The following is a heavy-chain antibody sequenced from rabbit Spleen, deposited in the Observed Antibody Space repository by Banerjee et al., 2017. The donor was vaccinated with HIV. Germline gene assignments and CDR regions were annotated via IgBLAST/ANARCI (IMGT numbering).Heavy chain of an antibody. Sequence: QSLEESGGDLVKPGASLTLTCTASGFSFSSRYYMCWVRQAPGKGLEWIACIYSGSSGDTYYASWAKGRFTISKTSSTTVTLQMTSLTAADTATYFCARDTGTSFSTYGMDLWGQGTLVTVS. CDR2: IYSGSSGDT. CDR3: ARDTGTSFSTYGMDL. D-gene: IGHD8-1*01. CDR1: GFSFSSRYY. V-gene: IGHV1S40*01. J-gene: IGHJ3*01.